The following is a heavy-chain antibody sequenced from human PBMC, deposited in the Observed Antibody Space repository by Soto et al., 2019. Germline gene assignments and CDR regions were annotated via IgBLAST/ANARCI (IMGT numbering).Heavy chain of an antibody. D-gene: IGHD2-2*01. CDR1: GGSISSGDYY. CDR2: IYYSGST. CDR3: AKVSCSSTSCYTAKKVGNYYYGMDV. V-gene: IGHV4-30-4*01. Sequence: SETLSLTCTVSGGSISSGDYYWSWIRQPPGKGLEWIGYIYYSGSTYYNPSLKSRVTISVDTSKNQFSLKLSSVTAADTAVYYCAKVSCSSTSCYTAKKVGNYYYGMDVWGQGTTVTVSS. J-gene: IGHJ6*02.